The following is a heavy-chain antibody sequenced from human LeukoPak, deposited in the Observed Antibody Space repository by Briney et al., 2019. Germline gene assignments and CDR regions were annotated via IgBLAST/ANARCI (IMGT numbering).Heavy chain of an antibody. D-gene: IGHD1-26*01. CDR1: GYTFTGHY. CDR2: INPNNGGT. V-gene: IGHV1-2*02. Sequence: ASVKVSCKASGYTFTGHYVHWVRQARGQGLEWMGRINPNNGGTNYAQGFQGRVTMTRDTSVNTAYMEVNSLRSDDTAVYYCARAPLVGPTRMVDYWGQGTLVTVSS. CDR3: ARAPLVGPTRMVDY. J-gene: IGHJ4*02.